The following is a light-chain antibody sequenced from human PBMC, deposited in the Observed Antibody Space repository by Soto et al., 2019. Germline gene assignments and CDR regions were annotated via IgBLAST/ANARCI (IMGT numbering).Light chain of an antibody. CDR2: GAS. J-gene: IGKJ4*01. CDR3: QQYGSSPWKIT. Sequence: EIVLTQSPGTLSSSPGARATLSCRASQSVSSSYLAWYQQKPGQAPRLLIYGASIRDTGIPDRFSGSRDGTDFTLTISRLEPEDFAVDYCQQYGSSPWKITFGGGTKVEIK. V-gene: IGKV3-20*01. CDR1: QSVSSSY.